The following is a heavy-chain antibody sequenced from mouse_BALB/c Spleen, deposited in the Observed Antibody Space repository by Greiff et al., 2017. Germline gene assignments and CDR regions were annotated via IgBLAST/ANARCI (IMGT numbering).Heavy chain of an antibody. CDR1: GYSITSGYY. V-gene: IGHV3-6*02. CDR2: ISYDGSN. D-gene: IGHD1-2*01. CDR3: ALITTATAY. J-gene: IGHJ3*01. Sequence: EVKLQESGPGLVKPSQSLSLTCSVTGYSITSGYYWNWIRQFPGNKLEWMGYISYDGSNNYNPSLKNRTSITRDTSKNQFFLKLNSVTTEDTATYYCALITTATAYWGQGTLVTVSA.